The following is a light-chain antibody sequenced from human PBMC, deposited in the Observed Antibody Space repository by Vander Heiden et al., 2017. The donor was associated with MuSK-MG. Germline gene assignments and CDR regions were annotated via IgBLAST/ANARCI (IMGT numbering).Light chain of an antibody. V-gene: IGLV3-19*01. CDR1: SLRSYY. J-gene: IGLJ2*01. CDR2: GKN. Sequence: SSELTQDPAVSVALGQTGRITCQGDSLRSYYATWYQQNPGQAPVRVIYGKNNRPSGIPDRLSGSSSGNTDSLTITGAQAEDEADYYCNSRDSSGNRVVFGGGTKLTVL. CDR3: NSRDSSGNRVV.